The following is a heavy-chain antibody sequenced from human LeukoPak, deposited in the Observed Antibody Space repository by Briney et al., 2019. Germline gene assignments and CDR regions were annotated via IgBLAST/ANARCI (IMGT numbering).Heavy chain of an antibody. V-gene: IGHV3-53*01. D-gene: IGHD1-1*01. CDR1: GFAVSSTY. CDR2: IYSGGST. Sequence: GGYLRLSCAASGFAVSSTYMSWVRQAPGQGLDWVSVIYSGGSTYYADTVKGRFTISRDNSKNMVYLQMTSLRAEDTAVYYCARLPGGRQLNWGQGTLVTVSS. J-gene: IGHJ4*02. CDR3: ARLPGGRQLN.